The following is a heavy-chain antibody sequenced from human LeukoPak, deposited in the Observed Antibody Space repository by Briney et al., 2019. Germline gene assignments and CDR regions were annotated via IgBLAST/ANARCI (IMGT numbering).Heavy chain of an antibody. CDR1: GGSISSSSYY. CDR3: ARTGVGATIGVFFDS. Sequence: SETLSLTCTVSGGSISSSSYYWGWIRQPPGKGLEWIGYIYCSGTTNYNPSLRSRVTISVDTSKNQFSLKLSSVTAADTAVYYCARTGVGATIGVFFDSWGQGTLVTVSS. CDR2: IYCSGTT. D-gene: IGHD1-26*01. J-gene: IGHJ4*02. V-gene: IGHV4-61*05.